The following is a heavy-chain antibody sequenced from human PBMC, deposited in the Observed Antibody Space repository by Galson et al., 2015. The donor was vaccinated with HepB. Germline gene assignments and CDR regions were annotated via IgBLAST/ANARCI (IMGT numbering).Heavy chain of an antibody. Sequence: SLRLSCAASGFTFSSYGMHWVRQAPGKGLEWVAVIWYDGSNKYYADSVKGRFTISRDNSKNTLYLQMNSLRAEDTAVYYCARDSGYDFWTPGDYWGQGTLVTVSS. J-gene: IGHJ4*02. CDR2: IWYDGSNK. D-gene: IGHD3-3*01. V-gene: IGHV3-33*01. CDR1: GFTFSSYG. CDR3: ARDSGYDFWTPGDY.